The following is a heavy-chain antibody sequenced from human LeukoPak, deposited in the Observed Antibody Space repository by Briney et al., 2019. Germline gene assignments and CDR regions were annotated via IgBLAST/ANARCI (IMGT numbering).Heavy chain of an antibody. V-gene: IGHV4-39*01. CDR1: GGSISSSSYY. D-gene: IGHD3-22*01. Sequence: SETLSLTCTVSGGSISSSSYYWGWIRQPPGKGLEWIGSTYYSGSTYYNPSLKSRVTISVDTSKNQFSLKLSSVTAADTAVYYCASGNYYDSSGYGWGQGTMVTVSS. CDR2: TYYSGST. CDR3: ASGNYYDSSGYG. J-gene: IGHJ3*01.